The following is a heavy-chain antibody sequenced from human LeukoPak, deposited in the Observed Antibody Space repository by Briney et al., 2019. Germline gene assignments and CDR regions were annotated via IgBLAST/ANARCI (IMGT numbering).Heavy chain of an antibody. CDR3: ARDLGFDDRENYFDY. D-gene: IGHD3-10*01. J-gene: IGHJ4*02. V-gene: IGHV3-7*03. CDR1: GFTFSSYW. Sequence: GGSLRLSCAASGFTFSSYWMSWVRQAPGKGLEWVANIKQDGSEKYYVDSVKGRFTISRDNAKNSLYLQVNSLRAEDTAVYYCARDLGFDDRENYFDYWGQGTLVTVSS. CDR2: IKQDGSEK.